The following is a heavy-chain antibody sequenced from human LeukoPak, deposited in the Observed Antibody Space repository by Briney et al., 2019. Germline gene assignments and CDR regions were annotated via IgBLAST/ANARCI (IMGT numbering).Heavy chain of an antibody. CDR3: AREPPPEYYDSSGYPMGHLRYYYYYGMDV. Sequence: GASVKVSCKASGYTFTSYGISWVRQAPGQGLEWMGWISAYNGNTNYAQKLQGRVTMTTDTSTSTAYMELRSLRSDDTAVYYCAREPPPEYYDSSGYPMGHLRYYYYYGMDVWGQGTTVTVSS. CDR1: GYTFTSYG. CDR2: ISAYNGNT. J-gene: IGHJ6*02. D-gene: IGHD3-22*01. V-gene: IGHV1-18*01.